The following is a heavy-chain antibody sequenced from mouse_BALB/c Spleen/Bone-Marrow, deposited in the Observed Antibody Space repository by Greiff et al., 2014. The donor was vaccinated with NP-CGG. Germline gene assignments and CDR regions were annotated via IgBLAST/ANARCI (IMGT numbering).Heavy chain of an antibody. V-gene: IGHV1S81*02. CDR3: ARRTTPVVATDY. Sequence: VQLQQSGAELVKPGASVKLSCKASGYTFTSYWMHWVKQRPGQGLEWIGEINPSNGRTNYNEKFKNKATLTVDKSSSTAYMQLSSLASEDSAVYYCARRTTPVVATDYWGQGTSLTVSS. CDR1: GYTFTSYW. D-gene: IGHD1-1*01. CDR2: INPSNGRT. J-gene: IGHJ2*02.